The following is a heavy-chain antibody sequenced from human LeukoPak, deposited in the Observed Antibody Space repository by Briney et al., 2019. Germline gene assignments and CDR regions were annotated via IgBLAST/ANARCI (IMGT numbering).Heavy chain of an antibody. V-gene: IGHV1-18*01. D-gene: IGHD3-3*01. CDR1: GYTFTSYG. J-gene: IGHJ4*02. CDR3: ARVPLTFFGVVIIGRGEYFDY. Sequence: GASVKVSCKASGYTFTSYGISWVRQAPGQGLEWMGWISAYNGNTNYAQKLQGRVTMTTDTSTSTAYMELRSLRSDDTAVYYCARVPLTFFGVVIIGRGEYFDYWGQGTLVTVSS. CDR2: ISAYNGNT.